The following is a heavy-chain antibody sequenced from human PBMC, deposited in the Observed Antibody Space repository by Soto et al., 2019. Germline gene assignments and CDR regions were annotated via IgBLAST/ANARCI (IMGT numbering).Heavy chain of an antibody. J-gene: IGHJ5*02. CDR2: ISYDGSNK. V-gene: IGHV3-30-3*01. CDR3: ARGSTVTTSRGGKNWFDP. CDR1: GFTFSSYA. Sequence: QVQLVESGGGVVQPGRSLRLSCAASGFTFSSYAMHWVRQAPGKGLEWVAVISYDGSNKYYADSVKGRFTISRDNSKNTLYLQMNSLRAEDTAVYYCARGSTVTTSRGGKNWFDPWGQGTLFTVSS. D-gene: IGHD4-17*01.